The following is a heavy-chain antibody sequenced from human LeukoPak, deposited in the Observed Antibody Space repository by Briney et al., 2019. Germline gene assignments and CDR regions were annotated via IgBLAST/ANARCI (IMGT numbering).Heavy chain of an antibody. D-gene: IGHD3-22*01. J-gene: IGHJ4*02. CDR1: GFTFSSYA. CDR3: AKMARYYYDSSGYYTFDY. Sequence: GGSLRLSCAASGFTFSSYAMSWVRQAPGKGLEWVSAISGSGGSTYYADSVKGRFTISRDNSKNTLYLQMNSLRAEDTAVYYCAKMARYYYDSSGYYTFDYWGQGTLVTVSS. CDR2: ISGSGGST. V-gene: IGHV3-23*01.